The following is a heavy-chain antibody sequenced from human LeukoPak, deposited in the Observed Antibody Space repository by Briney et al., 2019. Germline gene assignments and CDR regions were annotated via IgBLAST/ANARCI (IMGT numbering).Heavy chain of an antibody. Sequence: GGSLRLSCAAPGFTFSTYAMSWVRQAPGKGLEWVSSIKGGGGDPFYADSVKGRFTISRDNSKNTLFLQLDSLRAEDSAVYYCAKGGHDFNPFYWWGQGTLVTVSS. CDR2: IKGGGGDP. CDR1: GFTFSTYA. V-gene: IGHV3-23*01. D-gene: IGHD2-21*02. CDR3: AKGGHDFNPFYW. J-gene: IGHJ4*02.